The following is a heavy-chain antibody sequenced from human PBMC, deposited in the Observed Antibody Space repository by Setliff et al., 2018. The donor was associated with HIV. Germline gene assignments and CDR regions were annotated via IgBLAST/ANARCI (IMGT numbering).Heavy chain of an antibody. D-gene: IGHD3-22*01. CDR2: INYSGTT. CDR1: GGSISAESYS. J-gene: IGHJ4*02. CDR3: ARDPHYFDRSGYYSYFYFDF. V-gene: IGHV4-39*07. Sequence: PSETLSLTCTISGGSISAESYSWAWIRQPPGKGLEWIGAINYSGTTYYNPSLQSRVTMAVDTSKNQLSLKLTSMTAADTAVYYCARDPHYFDRSGYYSYFYFDFWGQGTLVTVSS.